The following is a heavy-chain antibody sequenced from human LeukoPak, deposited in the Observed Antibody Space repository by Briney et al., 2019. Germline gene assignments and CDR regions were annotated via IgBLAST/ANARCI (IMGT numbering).Heavy chain of an antibody. D-gene: IGHD4-23*01. J-gene: IGHJ4*02. CDR3: ATDRKVGTWDPRFNY. CDR1: GFTFSDYW. V-gene: IGHV3-7*01. CDR2: IRQDDSEK. Sequence: GGSLRLSCSASGFTFSDYWMMWVRQAPGKGLEWVGNIRQDDSEKNYVDSVKGRFTISRDNAKLSLYLQMNSLRAEDTAVYYCATDRKVGTWDPRFNYWGQGTLVTVSS.